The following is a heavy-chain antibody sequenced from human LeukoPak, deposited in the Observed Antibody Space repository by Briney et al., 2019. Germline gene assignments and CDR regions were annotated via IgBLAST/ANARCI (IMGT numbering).Heavy chain of an antibody. D-gene: IGHD3-22*01. Sequence: ASVKVSCKASGYTFTGYYMHWVRQAPGQGLEWMGWINPNSGGTNYAQKFRGRVTMTRDTSISTAYMELSRLRSDDTAVYYCARDGGYYYDSSGYFIWGQGTMVTVSS. J-gene: IGHJ3*02. CDR3: ARDGGYYYDSSGYFI. CDR2: INPNSGGT. CDR1: GYTFTGYY. V-gene: IGHV1-2*02.